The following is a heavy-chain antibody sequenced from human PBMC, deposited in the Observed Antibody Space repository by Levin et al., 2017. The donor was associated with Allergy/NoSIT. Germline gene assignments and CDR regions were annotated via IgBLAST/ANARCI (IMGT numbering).Heavy chain of an antibody. CDR3: ARNRIIVSGGNDYYYGMDV. D-gene: IGHD5/OR15-5a*01. CDR2: INYRGVT. J-gene: IGHJ6*02. V-gene: IGHV4-61*01. Sequence: SETLSLTCSVSGGSVSSGTYYWSWIRLPPGKGLEWIGYINYRGVTKYNPSLKSRVTISVDTSKNEFSLKVTSVTAADTAVYYCARNRIIVSGGNDYYYGMDVWGQGTTVTVSS. CDR1: GGSVSSGTYY.